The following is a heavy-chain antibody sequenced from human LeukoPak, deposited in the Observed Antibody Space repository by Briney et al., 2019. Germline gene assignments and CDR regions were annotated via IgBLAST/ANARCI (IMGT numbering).Heavy chain of an antibody. CDR2: IWYDGSNK. V-gene: IGHV3-33*01. D-gene: IGHD1-1*01. J-gene: IGHJ3*02. CDR1: GFTFSSYG. Sequence: PGGSLRLSCAASGFTFSSYGMHWVRQAPGKGLEWVAVIWYDGSNKYYADSVKGRFTISRDNSKNTLYLQMNSLRAEDTAVYYCARDSPHDWNDVGAFDIWGQGTMVTVSS. CDR3: ARDSPHDWNDVGAFDI.